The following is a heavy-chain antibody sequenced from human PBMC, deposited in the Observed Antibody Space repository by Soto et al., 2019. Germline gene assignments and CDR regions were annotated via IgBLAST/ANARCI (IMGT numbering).Heavy chain of an antibody. CDR3: ARERTYYYDCSGYSTGHLYY. D-gene: IGHD3-22*01. V-gene: IGHV3-48*02. Sequence: GGSLRLSCAASGFTFSSYSMNWVRQAPGKGLEWVSYISSSSSTIYYADSVKGRFTISRDNAKNSLYLQMNSLRDEDTAVYYCARERTYYYDCSGYSTGHLYYWGQGSLVTVSS. CDR2: ISSSSSTI. CDR1: GFTFSSYS. J-gene: IGHJ4*02.